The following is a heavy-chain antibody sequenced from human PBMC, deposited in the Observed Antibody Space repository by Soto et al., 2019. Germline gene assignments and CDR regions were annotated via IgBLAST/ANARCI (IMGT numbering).Heavy chain of an antibody. J-gene: IGHJ4*02. V-gene: IGHV1-69*01. CDR2: IIPIFGTA. D-gene: IGHD3-3*01. Sequence: QVQLVQSGAEVKKPGSSVKVSCKASGGNFSSYAIRWVRQAPGQGLEWMGGIIPIFGTANYAQKFQGRVTITADESTSTAYMELSSMRSEDTAVYYCFDFWSGYRVYWGQGTLVTVSS. CDR3: FDFWSGYRVY. CDR1: GGNFSSYA.